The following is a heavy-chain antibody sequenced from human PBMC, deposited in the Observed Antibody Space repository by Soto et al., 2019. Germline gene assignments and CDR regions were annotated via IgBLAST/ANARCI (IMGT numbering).Heavy chain of an antibody. V-gene: IGHV3-30*03. CDR1: GFTFRGYG. CDR2: ISYDGSNK. CDR3: ARARGYSGSGPRMDV. J-gene: IGHJ6*02. Sequence: QVLLGESGGGVVQPGTSLRLSCAASGFTFRGYGMHWVRQAPGKGLEWVAVISYDGSNKYYADSVKGRFTISRDNSKNTLYLQMNSLRAEDTYVYYCARARGYSGSGPRMDVGGQGTTVTVSS. D-gene: IGHD1-26*01.